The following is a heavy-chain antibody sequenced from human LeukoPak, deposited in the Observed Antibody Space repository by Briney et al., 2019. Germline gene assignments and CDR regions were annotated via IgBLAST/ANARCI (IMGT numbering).Heavy chain of an antibody. Sequence: SETLSLTCTVSGGSISSYYWSWIRQPPGKTLEWVGYVYNSGSTNYNPSLKSRVTISVDTSKKQLSLKLTSVTAADTAVYYCARQTTRFCSGGTCYSNFAFDMWGQGTMVIVSS. CDR3: ARQTTRFCSGGTCYSNFAFDM. J-gene: IGHJ3*02. D-gene: IGHD2-15*01. CDR1: GGSISSYY. CDR2: VYNSGST. V-gene: IGHV4-59*08.